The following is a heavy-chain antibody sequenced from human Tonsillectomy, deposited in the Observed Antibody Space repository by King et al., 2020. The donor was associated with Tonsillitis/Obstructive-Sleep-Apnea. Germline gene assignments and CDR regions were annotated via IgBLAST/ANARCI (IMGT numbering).Heavy chain of an antibody. Sequence: VQLPQWGAGLLKPSETLSLTCGVYGGSFSGHYWTWIRQPPGKGLEWIGEINHSGSTNYNPSLKSRVTISVDTSKNQFSLKLNSVTAADTAVYFCAKVIRNMWSYRASYYMDVWGKGTTVTVSS. CDR2: INHSGST. CDR1: GGSFSGHY. CDR3: AKVIRNMWSYRASYYMDV. V-gene: IGHV4-34*01. D-gene: IGHD3-22*01. J-gene: IGHJ6*03.